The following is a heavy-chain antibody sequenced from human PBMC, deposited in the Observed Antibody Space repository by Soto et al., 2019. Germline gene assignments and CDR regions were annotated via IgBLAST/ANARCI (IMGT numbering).Heavy chain of an antibody. V-gene: IGHV4-34*01. CDR2: INHSGST. D-gene: IGHD3-22*01. J-gene: IGHJ4*02. CDR1: GGSFSGYY. CDR3: ERGHTTYYYDSSGYYYCYFDY. Sequence: SETLSLTCAVYGGSFSGYYWSWIRQPPGKGLEWIGEINHSGSTNYNPSLKSRVTISVDTSKNQFSLKLSSVTAADTAVYYCERGHTTYYYDSSGYYYCYFDYWGQGTLVTVSS.